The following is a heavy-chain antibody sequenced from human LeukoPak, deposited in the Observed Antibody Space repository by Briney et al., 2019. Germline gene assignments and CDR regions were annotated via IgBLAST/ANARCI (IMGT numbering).Heavy chain of an antibody. Sequence: ASVKVSCKASGYTFTSYGISWVRQAPAQGLEWMGWISAYSGNTNYAQKLQGRVAMTTDTSTSTAYMELRSLRSDDTAVYYCARGGMRDALWQGNYFDYWGQGSLVTVSS. CDR2: ISAYSGNT. CDR1: GYTFTSYG. V-gene: IGHV1-18*01. D-gene: IGHD5-24*01. CDR3: ARGGMRDALWQGNYFDY. J-gene: IGHJ4*02.